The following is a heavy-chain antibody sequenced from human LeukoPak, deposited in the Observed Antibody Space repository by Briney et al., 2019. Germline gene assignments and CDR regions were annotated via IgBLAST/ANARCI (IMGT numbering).Heavy chain of an antibody. CDR3: AKDIAAAGSSYFDY. V-gene: IGHV3-23*01. D-gene: IGHD6-13*01. Sequence: AGGSLRLSCAASGFTFTSYAMSWVRQAPGGGLEWVSSIRGSGGSTYYADSVKGRFTISRDNSRNTLYLQMNSLRAEDTAVYYCAKDIAAAGSSYFDYWGQGALVTVSS. CDR2: IRGSGGST. CDR1: GFTFTSYA. J-gene: IGHJ4*02.